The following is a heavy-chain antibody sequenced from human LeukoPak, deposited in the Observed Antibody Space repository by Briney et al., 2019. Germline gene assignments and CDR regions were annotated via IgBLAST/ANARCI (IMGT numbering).Heavy chain of an antibody. J-gene: IGHJ6*02. Sequence: SETLSLTCTVSDGSISSYYWSWIRQPAGKGLEWIGRIYTSGSTNYNPSLKSRVTMSVDTSKNQFSLTLSSVTSADTAVYYCARDIHYYDSSGYWSDVYYYYGMDVWGQGTTVTVSS. D-gene: IGHD3-22*01. CDR3: ARDIHYYDSSGYWSDVYYYYGMDV. V-gene: IGHV4-4*07. CDR1: DGSISSYY. CDR2: IYTSGST.